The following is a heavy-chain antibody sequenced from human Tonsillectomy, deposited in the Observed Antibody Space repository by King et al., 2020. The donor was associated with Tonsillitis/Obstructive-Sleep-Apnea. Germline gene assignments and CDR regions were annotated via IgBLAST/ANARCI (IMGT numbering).Heavy chain of an antibody. CDR3: AKMVRELEGWFDP. V-gene: IGHV1-46*01. D-gene: IGHD3-10*01. CDR1: GYTFTNSY. J-gene: IGHJ5*02. Sequence: QLVQSGAEVKKPGASVKVSCKASGYTFTNSYMHWVRQAPGQGLEWMGIINPSINITRYAQKFQGRVTMTRDTSTSTVYMEVSSLRDDDTAVYYCAKMVRELEGWFDPWGQGTLVTVSS. CDR2: INPSINIT.